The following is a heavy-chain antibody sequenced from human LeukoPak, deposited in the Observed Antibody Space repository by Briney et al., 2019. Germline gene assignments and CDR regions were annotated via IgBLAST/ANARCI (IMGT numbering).Heavy chain of an antibody. D-gene: IGHD3-16*02. V-gene: IGHV3-30*18. CDR1: GFTFSTYG. CDR2: ISYDESNK. Sequence: GGSLRLSCAASGFTFSTYGMHWVRQAPGKGLEWVAVISYDESNKYYTNSVKGRFSISRDNAKNTLYLQMNSLRAEDTAVYYCAKDHLWGLRLGELSAYFDYWGQGTLVTVSS. J-gene: IGHJ4*02. CDR3: AKDHLWGLRLGELSAYFDY.